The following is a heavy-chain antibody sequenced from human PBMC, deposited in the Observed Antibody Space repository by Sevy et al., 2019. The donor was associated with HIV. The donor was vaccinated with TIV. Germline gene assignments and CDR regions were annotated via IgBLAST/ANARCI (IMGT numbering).Heavy chain of an antibody. J-gene: IGHJ4*02. Sequence: GRSLRLSCAASGFTFSKYSMSWVRQPPGKGLEWVSTLSFGCGEINYADSVKGRFTISRDNSKSSVYLQMNNLRPEDTAVYYCAREGCTKHHDYWGQGTLITVSS. D-gene: IGHD2-8*01. V-gene: IGHV3-23*01. CDR2: LSFGCGEI. CDR1: GFTFSKYS. CDR3: AREGCTKHHDY.